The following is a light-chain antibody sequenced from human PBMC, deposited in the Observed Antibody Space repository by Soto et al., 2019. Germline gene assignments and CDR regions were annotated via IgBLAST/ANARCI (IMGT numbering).Light chain of an antibody. J-gene: IGKJ1*01. Sequence: DIQMTQSPSTLSASVGDRVTITCRASQSISSWLAWYQQKPGKAPKLLIYKASSLESGVPSRFRGSASWTEFSLTISSLQPDDFATYYCQQYNSYWTCGQGTKVEIK. CDR2: KAS. CDR3: QQYNSYWT. V-gene: IGKV1-5*03. CDR1: QSISSW.